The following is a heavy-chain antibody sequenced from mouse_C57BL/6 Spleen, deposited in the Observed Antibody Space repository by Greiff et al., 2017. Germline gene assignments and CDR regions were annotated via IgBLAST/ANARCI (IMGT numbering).Heavy chain of an antibody. Sequence: VQLQQPGTELVKPGASVKLSCKASGYTFTSYWMYWVKQRPGQGLEWIGNINPSNGGTNYTEKFKSKATLTVDNSSSTAYLQLSSLTSEDSAVYCCARWTVVARDYIDYWGQGTTLTVSS. J-gene: IGHJ2*01. CDR1: GYTFTSYW. CDR2: INPSNGGT. D-gene: IGHD1-1*01. CDR3: ARWTVVARDYIDY. V-gene: IGHV1-53*01.